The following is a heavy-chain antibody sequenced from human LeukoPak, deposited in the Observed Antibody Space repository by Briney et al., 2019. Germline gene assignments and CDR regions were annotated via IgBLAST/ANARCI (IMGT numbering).Heavy chain of an antibody. CDR3: AKEGHSGWLEY. J-gene: IGHJ4*02. V-gene: IGHV3-33*06. CDR2: IWYDGSNK. Sequence: GGSLRLSRAASGFTFSSYGMHWVRQAPGKGLEWVAVIWYDGSNKYYADSVKGRFTISGDNSKNTLYLQMNSLRAEDTAVYYCAKEGHSGWLEYWGQGTLVTVSS. D-gene: IGHD6-19*01. CDR1: GFTFSSYG.